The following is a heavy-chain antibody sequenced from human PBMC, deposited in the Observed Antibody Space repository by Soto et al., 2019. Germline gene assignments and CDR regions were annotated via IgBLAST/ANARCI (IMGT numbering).Heavy chain of an antibody. V-gene: IGHV4-30-2*01. J-gene: IGHJ4*02. Sequence: QLQLRESGSGLVKPSQTLSLTCAVSGGSISSGGYSWSWIRQPPGKGLEWIGYIYHSGSTYYNPSLKSRVTISVDRSKNQFSLKLSSVTAADTAVYYCARVFRGYYDSSGPADYWGQGTLVTVSS. CDR2: IYHSGST. CDR1: GGSISSGGYS. D-gene: IGHD3-22*01. CDR3: ARVFRGYYDSSGPADY.